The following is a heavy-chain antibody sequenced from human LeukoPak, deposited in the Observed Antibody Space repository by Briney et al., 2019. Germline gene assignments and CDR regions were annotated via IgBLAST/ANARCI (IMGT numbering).Heavy chain of an antibody. CDR1: DDSITMYY. D-gene: IGHD3-10*01. CDR3: ARDRNTMVRGVIVKYYYYMDV. CDR2: IYTSGST. J-gene: IGHJ6*03. Sequence: PSETLSLTCSVSDDSITMYYWTWIRQPAGKGLEWIGRIYTSGSTNYNPSLKSRVTMSVDTSKNQFSLKLSSVTAADTAVYYCARDRNTMVRGVIVKYYYYMDVWGKGTTVTISS. V-gene: IGHV4-4*07.